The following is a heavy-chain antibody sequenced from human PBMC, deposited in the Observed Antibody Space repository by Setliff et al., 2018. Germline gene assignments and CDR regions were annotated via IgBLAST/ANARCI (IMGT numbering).Heavy chain of an antibody. V-gene: IGHV3-23*01. J-gene: IGHJ2*01. D-gene: IGHD3-22*01. CDR3: ARSPRTYYYDSSGYYFAWYFDL. CDR2: ISNSGGGT. Sequence: PGGSLRLSCAASGFTFSNYAMSWVRQAPGKGLEWVSAISNSGGGTYYADSVKGRFTISRDNSKNTLYLQMNSLRAEDTAVYYCARSPRTYYYDSSGYYFAWYFDLWGRGTLVTVSS. CDR1: GFTFSNYA.